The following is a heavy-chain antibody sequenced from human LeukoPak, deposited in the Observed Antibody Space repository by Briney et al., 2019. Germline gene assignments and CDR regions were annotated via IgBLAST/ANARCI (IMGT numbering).Heavy chain of an antibody. CDR3: ARHPYWYYYDSTNYFDY. CDR1: GGSFSGYY. CDR2: INHSGST. D-gene: IGHD3-22*01. Sequence: SETLSLTCAVYGGSFSGYYWSWIRQPPGKGLEWIGEINHSGSTNYNPSLKSRVTISVDTSKNQFSLKLSSVTAADTAVYYCARHPYWYYYDSTNYFDYWGQGTLVTVSS. J-gene: IGHJ4*02. V-gene: IGHV4-34*01.